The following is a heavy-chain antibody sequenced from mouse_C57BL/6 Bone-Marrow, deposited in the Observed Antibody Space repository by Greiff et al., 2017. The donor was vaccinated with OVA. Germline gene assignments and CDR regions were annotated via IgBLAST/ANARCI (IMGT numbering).Heavy chain of an antibody. J-gene: IGHJ1*03. CDR3: ARWGGYHWYFDV. CDR2: IYPRSGNT. CDR1: GYTFTSYG. V-gene: IGHV1-81*01. D-gene: IGHD2-2*01. Sequence: VQLQQSGAELARPGASVKLSCKASGYTFTSYGISWVKQRTGQGFEWIGEIYPRSGNTYYNEKFKGKATLTADKSSSTAYMELRSLTSEDSAVYFCARWGGYHWYFDVWGTGTTVTVSS.